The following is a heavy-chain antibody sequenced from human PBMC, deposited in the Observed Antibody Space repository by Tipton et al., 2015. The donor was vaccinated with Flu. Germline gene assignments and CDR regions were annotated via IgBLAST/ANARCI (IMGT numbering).Heavy chain of an antibody. CDR2: IYYSGST. D-gene: IGHD2-15*01. J-gene: IGHJ4*02. Sequence: TLSLTCTVSGGSISSYYWSWIRQPPGKGLEWIGYIYYSGSTNYNPSLKSRVTISVDTSKNQCSLKLSSVTAADTAVYYCAEGYCSGGSCYLSYWGQGTLVTVSS. CDR3: AEGYCSGGSCYLSY. V-gene: IGHV4-59*01. CDR1: GGSISSYY.